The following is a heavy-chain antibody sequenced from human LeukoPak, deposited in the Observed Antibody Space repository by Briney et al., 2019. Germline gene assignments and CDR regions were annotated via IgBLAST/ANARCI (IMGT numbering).Heavy chain of an antibody. J-gene: IGHJ5*02. Sequence: GESLKISCKGSGYSFTSYWISWVRQVPGKGLEWMGRIDPSDSYTNYSPSFQGHVTISADKSISTAYLQWSSLKASDTAMYYCARRMGYCSGGSCLNWFDPWGQGTLVTVSS. D-gene: IGHD2-15*01. CDR1: GYSFTSYW. CDR3: ARRMGYCSGGSCLNWFDP. CDR2: IDPSDSYT. V-gene: IGHV5-10-1*01.